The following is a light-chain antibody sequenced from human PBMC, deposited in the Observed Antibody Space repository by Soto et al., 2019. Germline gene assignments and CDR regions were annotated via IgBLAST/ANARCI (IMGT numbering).Light chain of an antibody. CDR2: RAF. J-gene: IGKJ4*01. Sequence: VGVTQWRATLSLSPWERATLSCRASLSVSSDLAWYRQKPGQAPRLLIYRAFTRATGIPARFSGSGFGTDFTLAISSLRSEDFAVYYCQQYNNWPLTFSGGTKVDIK. V-gene: IGKV3-15*01. CDR3: QQYNNWPLT. CDR1: LSVSSD.